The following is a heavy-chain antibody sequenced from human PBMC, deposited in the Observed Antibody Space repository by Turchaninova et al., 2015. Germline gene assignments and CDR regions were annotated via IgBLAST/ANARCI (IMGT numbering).Heavy chain of an antibody. Sequence: QVQLQESGPGLVKPSETLSLTCTVSGGAISSYYWSWIRQPPGKGLEWIGYIYYSGSTNYNPSLKSRVTISVDTSKNQFSLKLSSVTAADTAVYYCAEGYSYGYQFDYWGQGTLVTVSS. J-gene: IGHJ4*02. CDR2: IYYSGST. CDR1: GGAISSYY. CDR3: AEGYSYGYQFDY. D-gene: IGHD5-18*01. V-gene: IGHV4-59*01.